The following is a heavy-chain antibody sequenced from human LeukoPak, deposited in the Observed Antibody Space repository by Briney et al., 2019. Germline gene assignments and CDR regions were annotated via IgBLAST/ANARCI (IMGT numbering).Heavy chain of an antibody. CDR2: IYYRGNT. V-gene: IGHV4-39*01. CDR1: RASFNGSDYC. CDR3: ADSSGYLGGDVFDS. D-gene: IGHD3-22*01. Sequence: SETLSLTCSVSRASFNGSDYCWGWVRQPPGKGLEWIGTIYYRGNTYYNPSLTSRVTISADTSKMQFSLNLTSATAADTAVYYCADSSGYLGGDVFDSWGRGTLVTVSS. J-gene: IGHJ3*02.